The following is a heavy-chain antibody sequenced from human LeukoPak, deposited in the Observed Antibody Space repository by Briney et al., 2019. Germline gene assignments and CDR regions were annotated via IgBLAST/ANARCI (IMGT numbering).Heavy chain of an antibody. V-gene: IGHV4-61*02. CDR1: GGSISSGSYY. CDR2: IYTSGST. D-gene: IGHD2-15*01. CDR3: AREDRYCSGGSCYS. J-gene: IGHJ4*02. Sequence: SETLSLTCTVSGGSISSGSYYWSWIRQPAGKGLEWIGRIYTSGSTNYNPSLKSRVTISVDTSKNQFSLEVSSVTAADTAVYYCAREDRYCSGGSCYSWGQGTLVTVSS.